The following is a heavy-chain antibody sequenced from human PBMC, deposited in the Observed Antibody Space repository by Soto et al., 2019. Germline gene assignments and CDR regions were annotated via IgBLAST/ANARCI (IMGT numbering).Heavy chain of an antibody. D-gene: IGHD2-2*01. J-gene: IGHJ5*02. CDR1: GYTFTSYG. CDR2: ISAYNGNT. V-gene: IGHV1-18*01. CDR3: ARAQDVPFTWDIVLVPAAMSAGSWFDP. Sequence: QVQLVQSGAEVKKPGASVKVSCKASGYTFTSYGISWVRQAPGQGLEWMGWISAYNGNTNYAQKLQGRGTMTTDTATSTAYMELRSLRSDDTAVYYCARAQDVPFTWDIVLVPAAMSAGSWFDPWGQGTLVTVSS.